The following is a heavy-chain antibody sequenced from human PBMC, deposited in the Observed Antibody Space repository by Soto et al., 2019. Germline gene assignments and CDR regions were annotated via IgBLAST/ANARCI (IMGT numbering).Heavy chain of an antibody. J-gene: IGHJ4*02. D-gene: IGHD3-16*02. CDR1: GYTFTSYA. CDR3: DAYDYVWGSYRPDY. CDR2: INAGNGKT. Sequence: ASVKVSCKASGYTFTSYAMHWVRQAPGQRLEWMGWINAGNGKTKYSQKFQGRVTITRDTSASTAYMELSSLRSEDTAVYYCDAYDYVWGSYRPDYWGQGTLVTVSS. V-gene: IGHV1-3*01.